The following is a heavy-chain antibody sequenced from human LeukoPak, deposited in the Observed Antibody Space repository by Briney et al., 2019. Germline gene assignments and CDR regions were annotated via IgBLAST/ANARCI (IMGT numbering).Heavy chain of an antibody. J-gene: IGHJ1*01. D-gene: IGHD3-22*01. CDR1: GITFSTYW. V-gene: IGHV3-74*01. CDR3: VRAESEIGGYYPEYFRH. CDR2: IKSDGGT. Sequence: GGSLRFSCAAPGITFSTYWMHWVRQAPGKGRMWVSRIKSDGGTNYADSVTGGCTISRDNTKTTVSLQMNSLRPADTRAYYCVRAESEIGGYYPEYFRHWGQGTLVTVSS.